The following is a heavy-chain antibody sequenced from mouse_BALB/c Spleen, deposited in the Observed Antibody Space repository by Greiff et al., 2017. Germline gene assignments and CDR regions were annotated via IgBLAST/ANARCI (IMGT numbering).Heavy chain of an antibody. J-gene: IGHJ2*01. Sequence: EVQGVESGGGLVQPGGSLKLSCAASGFTFSSYTMSWVRQTPEKRLEWVAYISNGGGSTYYPDTVKGRFTISRDNAKNTLYLQMSSLKSEDTAMYYCARKDYRYGLDYWGQGTTLTVSS. CDR3: ARKDYRYGLDY. V-gene: IGHV5-12-2*01. CDR2: ISNGGGST. CDR1: GFTFSSYT. D-gene: IGHD2-14*01.